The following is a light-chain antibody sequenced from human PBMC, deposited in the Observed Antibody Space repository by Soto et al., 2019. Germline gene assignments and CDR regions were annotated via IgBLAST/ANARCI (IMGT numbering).Light chain of an antibody. CDR2: KAS. CDR1: ESISTY. CDR3: QQYDSYSWT. V-gene: IGKV1-5*03. J-gene: IGKJ1*01. Sequence: DIQMTQSPSTLSASVGDRVTITCRASESISTYLAWYQQKPGKAPKLLIYKASNLERGVPSRFSASGSGTEFTLTISSLQPDDFATYYCQQYDSYSWTFGQGTKVDI.